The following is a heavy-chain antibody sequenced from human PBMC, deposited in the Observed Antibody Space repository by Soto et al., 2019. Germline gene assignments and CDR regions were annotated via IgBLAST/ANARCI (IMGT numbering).Heavy chain of an antibody. J-gene: IGHJ4*02. CDR3: ARDPEKYSGYDLGIGY. D-gene: IGHD5-12*01. Sequence: GGSLRLSCAASGFTFSSYEMNWVRQAPGKGLEWVSYISDSGRNKYYVDSVKGRFTISRDNAKNSLFLQMNSLRAEDTAVYYCARDPEKYSGYDLGIGYWGQGTLVTVS. V-gene: IGHV3-48*03. CDR1: GFTFSSYE. CDR2: ISDSGRNK.